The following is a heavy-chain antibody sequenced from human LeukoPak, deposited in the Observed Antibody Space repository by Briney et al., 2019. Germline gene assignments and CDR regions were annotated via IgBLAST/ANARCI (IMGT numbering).Heavy chain of an antibody. Sequence: GGSLRLSCAASGFSFSNHGIHWVRQAPGKGPEWVAIISYDGSNKYYADSVKGRFTISRDNSKNTLYLQMDSLRAEDTAVYYCAKESGYDSTYQFDYWGQGTLVTVSS. D-gene: IGHD5-12*01. CDR1: GFSFSNHG. CDR3: AKESGYDSTYQFDY. CDR2: ISYDGSNK. J-gene: IGHJ4*02. V-gene: IGHV3-30*18.